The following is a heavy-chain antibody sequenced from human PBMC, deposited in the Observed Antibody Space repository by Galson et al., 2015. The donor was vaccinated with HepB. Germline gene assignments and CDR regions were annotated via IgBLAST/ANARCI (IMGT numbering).Heavy chain of an antibody. V-gene: IGHV3-23*01. CDR3: AKASGGSCYGPLDY. CDR1: GFTFGTYG. J-gene: IGHJ4*02. Sequence: SLRLSCAASGFTFGTYGMSWVRQAPGKGLDWVSVISGSGGSTYYADSVKGRFTISRDNSKNTLFLQMNNLKAEDTAVYYCAKASGGSCYGPLDYWGQGTLVTVSS. CDR2: ISGSGGST. D-gene: IGHD2-15*01.